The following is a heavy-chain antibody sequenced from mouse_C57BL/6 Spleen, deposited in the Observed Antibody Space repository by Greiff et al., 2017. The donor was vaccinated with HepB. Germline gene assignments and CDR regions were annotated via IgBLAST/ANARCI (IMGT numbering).Heavy chain of an antibody. J-gene: IGHJ4*01. D-gene: IGHD1-1*01. CDR2: ISDGGSYT. Sequence: EVKLVESGGGLVKPGGSLKLSCAASGFTFSSYAMSWVRQTPEKRLEWVATISDGGSYTYYPDNVKGRFTISRDNAKNNLYLQMSHLKSEDTAMYYCARAPYYGSSPLDYWGQGTSVTVSS. CDR3: ARAPYYGSSPLDY. V-gene: IGHV5-4*03. CDR1: GFTFSSYA.